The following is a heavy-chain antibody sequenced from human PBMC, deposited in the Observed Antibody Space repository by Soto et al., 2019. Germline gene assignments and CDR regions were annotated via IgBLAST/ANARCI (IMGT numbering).Heavy chain of an antibody. D-gene: IGHD2-21*02. V-gene: IGHV4-61*01. J-gene: IGHJ6*02. Sequence: SETLSLTCTVSGGSVSSGSYYWSWIRQPPGKGLEWIGYIYYSGSTNYNPSLKSRVTVSVDTSKNQFSLKLSSVTAADTAVYYCASTSCGGDCYNNYYYGMDVWGQGTTVTVSS. CDR2: IYYSGST. CDR1: GGSVSSGSYY. CDR3: ASTSCGGDCYNNYYYGMDV.